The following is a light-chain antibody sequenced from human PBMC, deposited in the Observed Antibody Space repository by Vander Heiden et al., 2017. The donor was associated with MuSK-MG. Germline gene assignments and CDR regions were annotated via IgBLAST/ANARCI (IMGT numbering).Light chain of an antibody. J-gene: IGKJ5*01. CDR3: QQYCSSDT. V-gene: IGKV3-20*01. CDR1: QTVSSDY. Sequence: NVLTQLPGTLSLSPGERATLSCRASQTVSSDYVAWYQQKPGQGPRLLVYDASRRATGIPDRFWGSGSGTDFTLTISRLEPEDSAVYYCQQYCSSDTFGQGTRLEIK. CDR2: DAS.